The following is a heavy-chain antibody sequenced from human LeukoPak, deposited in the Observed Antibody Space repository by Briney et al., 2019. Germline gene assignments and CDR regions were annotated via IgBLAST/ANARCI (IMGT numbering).Heavy chain of an antibody. V-gene: IGHV4-59*01. D-gene: IGHD6-19*01. CDR3: ARDGELAVAGRNGHAFDI. Sequence: SETLSLTCTVSGGSISRYYWSWIRQPPGKGLEWMGYIYYRRSTIFHPSLNSRVPISVATSKTQFSLKLSSVTAADTAVYYCARDGELAVAGRNGHAFDIWGQGTMVTVSS. J-gene: IGHJ3*02. CDR1: GGSISRYY. CDR2: IYYRRST.